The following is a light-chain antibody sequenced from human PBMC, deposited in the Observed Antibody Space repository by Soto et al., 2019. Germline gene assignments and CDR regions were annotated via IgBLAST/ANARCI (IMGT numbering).Light chain of an antibody. Sequence: DIKMTQSPSTLSASVGDRVTITCRASQSISSWLAWYQQKPGKAPKLLIYKASSLPSGVPSRFSGSGSGTEFTLTISSLQPDDFATYYCQQYNSYSLTFGGGTKVEIK. CDR1: QSISSW. CDR3: QQYNSYSLT. CDR2: KAS. V-gene: IGKV1-5*03. J-gene: IGKJ4*01.